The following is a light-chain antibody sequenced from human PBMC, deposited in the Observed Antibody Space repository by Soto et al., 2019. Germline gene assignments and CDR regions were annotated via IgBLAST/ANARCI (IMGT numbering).Light chain of an antibody. V-gene: IGLV2-14*01. CDR3: SSYTDSSTYV. J-gene: IGLJ1*01. CDR2: EVF. Sequence: QSALAQPAPVSGSLGQSITISCTGTSSDVGAYNSVSWYQQHPGKAPKLIIFEVFNRPSGASTRFPGSKSGNTASLTISGLQADDEADYYCSSYTDSSTYVLGTGTKV. CDR1: SSDVGAYNS.